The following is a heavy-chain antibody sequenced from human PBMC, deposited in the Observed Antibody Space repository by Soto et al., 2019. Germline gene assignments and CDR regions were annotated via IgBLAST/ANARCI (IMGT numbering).Heavy chain of an antibody. CDR3: ARGRALLLRGYYYYYYGMDV. CDR2: INHSGST. D-gene: IGHD2-15*01. V-gene: IGHV4-34*01. J-gene: IGHJ6*02. Sequence: SETLSLTCAVYGGSFSGYYCSWIRQPPGKGLEWIGEINHSGSTNYNPSLKSRVTISVDTSKNQFSLKLSYVTAADTAVYYCARGRALLLRGYYYYYYGMDVWGQGTTVTVSS. CDR1: GGSFSGYY.